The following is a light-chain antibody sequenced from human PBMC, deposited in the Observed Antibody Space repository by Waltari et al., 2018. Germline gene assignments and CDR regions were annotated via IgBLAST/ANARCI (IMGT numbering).Light chain of an antibody. J-gene: IGKJ5*01. V-gene: IGKV1-33*01. CDR1: QDISNY. CDR3: QQYDNLPIT. CDR2: DAS. Sequence: DIQMTQSPSSLSASVGDRVTITCQASQDISNYLNWYQQKPGKDPNLLIYDASTLETGVPSTFSGSGSGTNFTFTISSLQPEDIATFYCQQYDNLPITFGQGTRLEIK.